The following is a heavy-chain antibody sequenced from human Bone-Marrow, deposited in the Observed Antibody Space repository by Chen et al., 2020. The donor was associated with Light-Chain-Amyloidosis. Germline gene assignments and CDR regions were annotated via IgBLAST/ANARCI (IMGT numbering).Heavy chain of an antibody. V-gene: IGHV3-23*01. J-gene: IGHJ3*02. Sequence: RLSCAASGFAFSSYAMSWVRQAPGKGLELVSTISGSGGSRYYGDSVKGRLTISRDNSKNALFLQMNSLRAEDTAVYYCAKDISYDDILPGYPADAFDIWGQGTMVTVSS. CDR1: GFAFSSYA. CDR2: ISGSGGSR. CDR3: AKDISYDDILPGYPADAFDI. D-gene: IGHD3-9*01.